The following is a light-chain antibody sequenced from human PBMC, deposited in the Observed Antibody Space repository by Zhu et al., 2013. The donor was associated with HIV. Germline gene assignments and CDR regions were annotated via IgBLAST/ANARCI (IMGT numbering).Light chain of an antibody. Sequence: DIQMTQFPSTLSASVGDRVTITCRASQSISNWLAWYQQKPGKAPNLLIYDASTLESGVPSRFSGSGSETEFTLTISSLQPDDFAAYYCLQDYNYPPTFGQGTKVEVK. CDR3: LQDYNYPPT. CDR1: QSISNW. J-gene: IGKJ1*01. CDR2: DAS. V-gene: IGKV1-5*01.